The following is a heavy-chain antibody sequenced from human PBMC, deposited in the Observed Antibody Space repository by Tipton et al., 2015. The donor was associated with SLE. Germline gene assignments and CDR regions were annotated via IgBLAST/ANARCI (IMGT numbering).Heavy chain of an antibody. CDR2: IHQDGNEK. J-gene: IGHJ4*02. CDR1: GFTFGDEA. V-gene: IGHV3-7*01. Sequence: GSLRLSCTASGFTFGDEAMSWVRQAPGKGLEWVTNIHQDGNEKYYVDSVKGRFTVSRDNAKNSLYLQMNSLRAEDTAVYYCARVPRPDSSGSPLGYWGQGTLVTVSS. D-gene: IGHD3-22*01. CDR3: ARVPRPDSSGSPLGY.